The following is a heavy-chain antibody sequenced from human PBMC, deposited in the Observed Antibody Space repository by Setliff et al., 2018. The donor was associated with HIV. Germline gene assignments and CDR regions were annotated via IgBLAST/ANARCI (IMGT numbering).Heavy chain of an antibody. Sequence: ASVKVSCKASGYTFVSYGISWVRQAPGQGLEWMGWISAYNGNTNYAQRFQGRVTMTTDTPTSTAYMELRSLTSDDTAVYYCARKDYGDYYDAFDIWGQGTMVTVSS. J-gene: IGHJ3*02. CDR2: ISAYNGNT. V-gene: IGHV1-18*01. D-gene: IGHD4-17*01. CDR1: GYTFVSYG. CDR3: ARKDYGDYYDAFDI.